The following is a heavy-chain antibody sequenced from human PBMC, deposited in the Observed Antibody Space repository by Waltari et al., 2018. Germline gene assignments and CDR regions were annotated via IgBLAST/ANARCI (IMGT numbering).Heavy chain of an antibody. J-gene: IGHJ5*02. CDR2: INPNSGGT. CDR3: AREGGGSGRENWFDP. Sequence: QVQLVQSGAEVKKPGASVKVSCKASGYTFTGYYMHWVRQAPGQGLECMGRINPNSGGTNYAQKFQGRVTMTRDTSISTAYMELSRLRSDDTAVYYFAREGGGSGRENWFDPWGQGTLVTVSS. CDR1: GYTFTGYY. V-gene: IGHV1-2*06. D-gene: IGHD3-10*01.